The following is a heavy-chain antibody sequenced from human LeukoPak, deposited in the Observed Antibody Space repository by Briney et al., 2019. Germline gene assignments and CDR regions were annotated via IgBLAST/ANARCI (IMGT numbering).Heavy chain of an antibody. J-gene: IGHJ4*02. Sequence: GGSLRLSWAASGFTFSSYAMNWVRQAPGKGLEWVSQISGSGGETYYADSVKGRFTISRDNSKNTLYLQMNSLRAEDTAVYYCDAIADFWSGYPRHYWGQGTLVTVSS. CDR1: GFTFSSYA. V-gene: IGHV3-23*01. D-gene: IGHD3-3*01. CDR2: ISGSGGET. CDR3: DAIADFWSGYPRHY.